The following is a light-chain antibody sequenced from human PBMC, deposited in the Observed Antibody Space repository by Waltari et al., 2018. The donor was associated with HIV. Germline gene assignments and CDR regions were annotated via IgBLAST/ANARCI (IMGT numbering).Light chain of an antibody. CDR2: SNN. CDR3: AAWDDSLNGWV. V-gene: IGLV1-44*01. J-gene: IGLJ3*02. Sequence: QSVLTQPPSASGTPGQRVTISCSGSSSNLGSTTVNWYQQRPGTAPKLLIYSNNQRPSGVPDRFSGSKSGTSASLAISGLQSEDEADYYCAAWDDSLNGWVFGGGTKLTVL. CDR1: SSNLGSTT.